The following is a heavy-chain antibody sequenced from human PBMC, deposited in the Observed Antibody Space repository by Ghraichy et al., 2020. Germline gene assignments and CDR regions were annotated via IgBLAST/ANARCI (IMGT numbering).Heavy chain of an antibody. V-gene: IGHV3-9*01. Sequence: GGSLRLSCAASGFTFDDYAMHWVRQAPGKGLEWVSGISWNSGSIGYADSVKGRFTISRDNAKNSLYLQMNSLRAEDTALYYCAKDKQVYYYDSSGYYHDAFDIWGQGTMVTVSS. CDR3: AKDKQVYYYDSSGYYHDAFDI. CDR1: GFTFDDYA. J-gene: IGHJ3*02. D-gene: IGHD3-22*01. CDR2: ISWNSGSI.